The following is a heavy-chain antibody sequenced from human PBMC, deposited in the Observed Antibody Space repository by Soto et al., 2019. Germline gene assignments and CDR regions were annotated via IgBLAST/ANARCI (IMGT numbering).Heavy chain of an antibody. V-gene: IGHV4-4*07. J-gene: IGHJ5*02. Sequence: SETLSLTCTFSVASISGFYWSCIRNSAGKGLEWIGRIYATGTTDYNPSLKSRVMMSVDTSKKQFSLKLRSVTAADTAVYYCVRDGTKTLRDWFEPWGQG. D-gene: IGHD1-1*01. CDR2: IYATGTT. CDR3: VRDGTKTLRDWFEP. CDR1: VASISGFY.